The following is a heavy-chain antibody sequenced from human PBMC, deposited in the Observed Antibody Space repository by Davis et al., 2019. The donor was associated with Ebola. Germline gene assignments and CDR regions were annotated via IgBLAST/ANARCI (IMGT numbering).Heavy chain of an antibody. J-gene: IGHJ5*02. CDR2: IYYSGST. CDR3: ARGTRTIFGVVVSPNWFDP. D-gene: IGHD3-3*01. V-gene: IGHV4-31*03. CDR1: GGSISSGGYY. Sequence: SETLSLTCTVSGGSISSGGYYWSWIRQHPGKGLEWIGYIYYSGSTYYNPSLKSRVTISVDTSKNQFSLKLSSVTAADTAVYYCARGTRTIFGVVVSPNWFDPWGQGTLVTVSS.